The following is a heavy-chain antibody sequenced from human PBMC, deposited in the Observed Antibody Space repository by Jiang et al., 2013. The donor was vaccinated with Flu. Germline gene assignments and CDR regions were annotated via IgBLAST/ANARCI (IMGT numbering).Heavy chain of an antibody. J-gene: IGHJ4*02. CDR2: ISSSSSYI. Sequence: VQLVESGGGLVKPGGSLRLSCAASGFTFSSYSMNWVRQAPGKGLEWVSSISSSSSYIYYADSVKGRFTISRDNAKNSLYLQMNSLRAEDTAVYYCARDFTAMDVGYFDYWGQGTLVTVSS. CDR3: ARDFTAMDVGYFDY. D-gene: IGHD5-18*01. CDR1: GFTFSSYS. V-gene: IGHV3-21*01.